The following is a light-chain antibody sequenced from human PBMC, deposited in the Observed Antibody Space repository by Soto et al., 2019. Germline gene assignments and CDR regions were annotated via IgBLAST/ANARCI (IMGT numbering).Light chain of an antibody. CDR1: QGISSY. Sequence: AIRMPQSPSSLSASTGDRVTITCRAGQGISSYLAWYQQKPGKAPKLLIYDASNLEAGVPSRFRGSGSGTDFTLTISSLQPDDFATYYCQQYNSYGTFGQGTKVDIK. CDR3: QQYNSYGT. CDR2: DAS. V-gene: IGKV1-8*01. J-gene: IGKJ1*01.